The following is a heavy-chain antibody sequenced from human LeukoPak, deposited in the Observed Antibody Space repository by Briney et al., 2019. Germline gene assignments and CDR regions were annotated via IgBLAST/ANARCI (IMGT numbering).Heavy chain of an antibody. CDR1: RFTFSNYA. D-gene: IGHD3-10*01. Sequence: GGSLRLSCAASRFTFSNYAMTWVRQAPGKGLEWVSAISGGAGSTYYADSVKGRFTISRDNSKNTVHLQMNSLRAEDTAVYYCARDQGYYASGSYFGQWGQGTLVAVSS. CDR2: ISGGAGST. J-gene: IGHJ4*02. CDR3: ARDQGYYASGSYFGQ. V-gene: IGHV3-23*01.